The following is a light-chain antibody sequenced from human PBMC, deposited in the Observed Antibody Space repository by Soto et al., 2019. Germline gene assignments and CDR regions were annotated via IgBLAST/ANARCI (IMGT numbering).Light chain of an antibody. CDR3: QSYDSSLSGDV. CDR2: GNS. Sequence: QSVLTQPPSVSGAPGQRVTISCTGSSSNIGANYDVHWYKQLPGTAPKLLIDGNSIRPSGVPDRFSGSKSGTSASLAITGLQAEDEADYYCQSYDSSLSGDVFGAGTKLTVL. CDR1: SSNIGANYD. J-gene: IGLJ1*01. V-gene: IGLV1-40*01.